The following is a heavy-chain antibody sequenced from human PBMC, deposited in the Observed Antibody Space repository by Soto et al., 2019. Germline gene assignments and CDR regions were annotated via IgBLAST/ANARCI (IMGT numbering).Heavy chain of an antibody. J-gene: IGHJ5*02. CDR1: GYTFSSFG. V-gene: IGHV1-18*01. D-gene: IGHD3-9*01. CDR3: AKDPAVKRDVLRYFGDLFDP. Sequence: ASVKVSCKASGYTFSSFGISWVRQAPGQRLEWMGWISADNGNTNYAQKFQGRVTMTTDTSASTAYMELRSLRSDDTAVYYCAKDPAVKRDVLRYFGDLFDPWGQGTLVTVSS. CDR2: ISADNGNT.